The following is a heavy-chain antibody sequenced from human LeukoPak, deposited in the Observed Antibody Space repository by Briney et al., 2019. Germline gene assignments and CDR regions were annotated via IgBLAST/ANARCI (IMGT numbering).Heavy chain of an antibody. J-gene: IGHJ6*02. V-gene: IGHV1-8*01. CDR2: MNPNSGNT. CDR3: ARNYGSGSYYKGPYYYGMDV. D-gene: IGHD3-10*01. Sequence: ASVEVSCKASGYTFTSYDINWVRQATGQGLEWMGWMNPNSGNTGYAQKFQGRVTMTRNTSISTAYMELSRLRSDDTAVYYCARNYGSGSYYKGPYYYGMDVWGQGTTVTVSS. CDR1: GYTFTSYD.